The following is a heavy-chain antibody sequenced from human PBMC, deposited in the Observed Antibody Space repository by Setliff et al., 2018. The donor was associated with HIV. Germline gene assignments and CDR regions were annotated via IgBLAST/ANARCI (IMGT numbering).Heavy chain of an antibody. V-gene: IGHV4-4*09. Sequence: SETLSLTCTVSSGSISSYYWSWIRQPPGKGLEWIGHISTSGSSNYNPSLKSRVTISVDMSKNQFSLNLNSVTAADTPLYYCARHARNSAIGTSWFDPWGQGTLVTVS. J-gene: IGHJ5*02. CDR2: ISTSGSS. D-gene: IGHD6-13*01. CDR1: SGSISSYY. CDR3: ARHARNSAIGTSWFDP.